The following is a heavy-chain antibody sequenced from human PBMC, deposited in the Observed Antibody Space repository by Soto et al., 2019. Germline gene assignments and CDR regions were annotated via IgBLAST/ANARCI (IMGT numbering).Heavy chain of an antibody. CDR3: VRTLGGGGGLGWFDP. V-gene: IGHV4-59*01. Sequence: PSETVPLTCSVSGGSISGYFWRWIRLSPVEGMWWNGYIYDSGSTNYNPFLKSRIDMSVDTSKNQFSLRVSAVTAADTAVFYFVRTLGGGGGLGWFDPWGKGTRVTVSS. J-gene: IGHJ5*02. D-gene: IGHD2-21*01. CDR1: GGSISGYF. CDR2: IYDSGST.